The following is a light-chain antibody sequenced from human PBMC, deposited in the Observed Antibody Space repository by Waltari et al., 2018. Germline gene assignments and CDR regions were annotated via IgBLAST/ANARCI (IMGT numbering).Light chain of an antibody. CDR2: DVS. J-gene: IGLJ3*02. CDR1: RSDSGRYDI. CDR3: CSYAGNYVWV. Sequence: QSALTQPAAVSGSPGQSVTISCIGARSDSGRYDIVSWYQQHPGNAPKLVISDVSKRPSGVSDRFSGSKSGDTASLTISGLQFEDEADYYCCSYAGNYVWVFGGGTRLTVL. V-gene: IGLV2-23*02.